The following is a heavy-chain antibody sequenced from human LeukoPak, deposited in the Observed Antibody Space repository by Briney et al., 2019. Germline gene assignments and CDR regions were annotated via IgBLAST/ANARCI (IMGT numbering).Heavy chain of an antibody. V-gene: IGHV4-39*01. Sequence: SETLSLTCTVSGGSISSSSYYWGWIRQPPGKGLEWIGSIYYSGSTYYNPSLKSRVTISVDTSKNQLSLKLSSVTAADTAVYYCARAYCGGDCYLNWSDPWGQGTLVTVSS. J-gene: IGHJ5*02. CDR2: IYYSGST. CDR3: ARAYCGGDCYLNWSDP. CDR1: GGSISSSSYY. D-gene: IGHD2-21*01.